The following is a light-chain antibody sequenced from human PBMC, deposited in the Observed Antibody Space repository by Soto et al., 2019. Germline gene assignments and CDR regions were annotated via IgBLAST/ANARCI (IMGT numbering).Light chain of an antibody. CDR2: EVS. J-gene: IGLJ1*01. V-gene: IGLV2-14*01. CDR1: SSDVGAYNF. CDR3: SSYTLPTYV. Sequence: QSALTQPASVSGSPGQSITISCTGTSSDVGAYNFVSWYQQHPDKAPKLLIYEVSNRPSGISNRFVGSKSGNTASLSISGLQAEDEADYYCSSYTLPTYVFGTGTKLTVL.